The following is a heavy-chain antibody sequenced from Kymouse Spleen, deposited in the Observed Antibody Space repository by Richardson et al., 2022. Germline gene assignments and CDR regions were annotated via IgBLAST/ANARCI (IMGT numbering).Heavy chain of an antibody. CDR3: ARERVLRYFDWSMDV. D-gene: IGHD3-9*01. CDR2: IWYDGSNK. Sequence: QVQLVESGGGVVQPGRSLRLSCAASGFTFSSYGMHWVRQAPGKGLEWVAVIWYDGSNKYYADSVKGRFTISRDNSKNTLYLQMNSLRAEDTAVYYCARERVLRYFDWSMDVWGQGTTVTVSS. J-gene: IGHJ6*02. CDR1: GFTFSSYG. V-gene: IGHV3-33*01.